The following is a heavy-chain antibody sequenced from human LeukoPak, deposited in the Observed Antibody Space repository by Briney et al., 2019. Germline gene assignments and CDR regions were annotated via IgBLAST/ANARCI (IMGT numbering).Heavy chain of an antibody. CDR3: VRESFSRGDFN. CDR2: IKYDGDEK. V-gene: IGHV3-7*01. CDR1: GLIFSTYW. D-gene: IGHD7-27*01. Sequence: GGSLRLSCAASGLIFSTYWMTWVRQAPGKGLEWVATIKYDGDEKFYVDSVTGRFTISRDNAKNSLYLQMNSLTAEDTAVYYCVRESFSRGDFNWGQGTLVSVSS. J-gene: IGHJ4*02.